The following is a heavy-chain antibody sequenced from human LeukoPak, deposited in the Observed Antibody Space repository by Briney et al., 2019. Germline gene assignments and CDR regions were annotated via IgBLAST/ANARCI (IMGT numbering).Heavy chain of an antibody. Sequence: ASVKVSCKASGYTFNDYTMNWVRQASGQGLEWMGWINTKTGNPTYAQGFTGRFVFSLDTSVSVAYLQINGLEADDTAMYYCARDHDFLSGHSRRDFDYWGQGTLVTVSS. D-gene: IGHD3-3*01. CDR2: INTKTGNP. V-gene: IGHV7-4-1*04. CDR1: GYTFNDYT. J-gene: IGHJ4*02. CDR3: ARDHDFLSGHSRRDFDY.